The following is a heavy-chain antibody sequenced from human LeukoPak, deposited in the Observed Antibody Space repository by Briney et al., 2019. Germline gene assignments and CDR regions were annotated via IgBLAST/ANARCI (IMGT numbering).Heavy chain of an antibody. CDR3: ARQGGYYDSSAGAFDI. CDR1: GYSFTSYW. V-gene: IGHV5-51*01. Sequence: GESLKISCKGSGYSFTSYWIGWVRQMPGKGLEWMGIIYPGDSDTRYSPSFQGQVTISADKSISTAYLQWSSLKASDTAMYYCARQGGYYDSSAGAFDIWGQGTMVTVSS. D-gene: IGHD3-22*01. CDR2: IYPGDSDT. J-gene: IGHJ3*02.